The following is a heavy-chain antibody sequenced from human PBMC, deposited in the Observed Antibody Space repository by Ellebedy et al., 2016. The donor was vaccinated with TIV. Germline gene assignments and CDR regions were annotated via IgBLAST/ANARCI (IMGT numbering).Heavy chain of an antibody. CDR2: IYNSGNT. J-gene: IGHJ6*03. V-gene: IGHV4-4*07. CDR3: ARLITGGHSHYYNLDV. CDR1: GASITNSY. Sequence: SETLSLTXTVSGASITNSYWSWIRQPAGKGLEWIGRIYNSGNTNYNPSLKSRVTMSVDTSKHHFSLKLSSVTAADTAIYFCARLITGGHSHYYNLDVWGEGTTVTVSS. D-gene: IGHD2-8*02.